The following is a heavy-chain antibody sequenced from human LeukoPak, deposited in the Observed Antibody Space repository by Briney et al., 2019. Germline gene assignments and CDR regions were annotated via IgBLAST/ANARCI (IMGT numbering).Heavy chain of an antibody. CDR1: GYSFTTYW. CDR2: IYPGDSDA. V-gene: IGHV5-51*01. Sequence: KPGESLKISCTGFGYSFTTYWIGWVRQMPGKGLEWMGIIYPGDSDARYSPSFQGQVTISVDKSISTAYLQWSSLKASDTAMYYCARQGRIVVVTTTHDAFDIWGQGTMATVSS. CDR3: ARQGRIVVVTTTHDAFDI. J-gene: IGHJ3*02. D-gene: IGHD2-21*02.